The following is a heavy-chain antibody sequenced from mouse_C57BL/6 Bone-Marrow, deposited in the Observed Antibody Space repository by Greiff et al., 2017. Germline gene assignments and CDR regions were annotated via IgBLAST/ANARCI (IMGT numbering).Heavy chain of an antibody. CDR3: ARRDYSNPFDY. Sequence: EVQRVESGGGLVKPGGSLKLSCAASGFTFSSYAMSWVRQTPEKRLEWVATISDGGSYTYYPDNVKGRFTISRDNAKNNLYLQMSHLKSEDTAMYYCARRDYSNPFDYWGQGTTLTVSS. J-gene: IGHJ2*01. V-gene: IGHV5-4*01. CDR2: ISDGGSYT. CDR1: GFTFSSYA. D-gene: IGHD2-5*01.